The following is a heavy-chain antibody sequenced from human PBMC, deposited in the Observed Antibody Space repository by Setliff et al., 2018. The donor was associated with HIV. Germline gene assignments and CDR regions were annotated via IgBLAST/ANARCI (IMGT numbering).Heavy chain of an antibody. J-gene: IGHJ4*02. CDR1: YGSISGHY. V-gene: IGHV4-59*11. CDR2: IHHSGGT. Sequence: TSETLSLTCTVSYGSISGHYWTWIRQPPGKGLEWIGYIHHSGGTQYNPSLMSRLTMSVDSSKSQFSLSLSSVTAADTAVYYCARLPDINSWPFDYWARGTLVTVSS. CDR3: ARLPDINSWPFDY. D-gene: IGHD6-13*01.